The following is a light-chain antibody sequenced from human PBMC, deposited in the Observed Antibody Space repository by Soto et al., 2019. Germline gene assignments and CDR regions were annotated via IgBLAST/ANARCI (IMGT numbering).Light chain of an antibody. J-gene: IGKJ1*01. CDR2: DAS. CDR3: QQYNNYSWT. Sequence: DIQMTQSPSTLSASIGDRVTITCRASESIRTWLAWYQHKPGKAPKFLIYDASSLESGVPSRFSGSGSGTEFTLTISSLQPDDFATYYCQQYNNYSWTFGQGTKVDIK. CDR1: ESIRTW. V-gene: IGKV1-5*01.